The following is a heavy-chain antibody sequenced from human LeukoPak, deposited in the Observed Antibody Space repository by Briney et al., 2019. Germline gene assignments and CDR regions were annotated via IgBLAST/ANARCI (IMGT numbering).Heavy chain of an antibody. V-gene: IGHV4-34*01. J-gene: IGHJ3*02. CDR1: GGSFSGFY. D-gene: IGHD2-21*02. Sequence: SETLSLTCDVYGGSFSGFYWNWIRQPPGKGLEWIGEIDHSGSTNYNPSLKSRVTMSVDTSKNQFSLKVSSVTAADTAVYYCARDRCGGDCYSTSRRNAFDIWGQGTMVTVSS. CDR3: ARDRCGGDCYSTSRRNAFDI. CDR2: IDHSGST.